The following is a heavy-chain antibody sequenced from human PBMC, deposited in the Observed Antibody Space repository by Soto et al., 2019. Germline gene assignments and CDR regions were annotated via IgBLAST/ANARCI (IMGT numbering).Heavy chain of an antibody. CDR3: ARSYYDILTGYYLSPSNWFDP. CDR2: IYYSGST. D-gene: IGHD3-9*01. V-gene: IGHV4-39*01. J-gene: IGHJ5*02. CDR1: GGSISSSSYY. Sequence: SETLSLTCTVSGGSISSSSYYWGWIRQPPGKGLEWIGSIYYSGSTYYNPSLKSRVTISVDTSKNQFSLKLSSVTAADTAVYYCARSYYDILTGYYLSPSNWFDPWGQGTLVTVSS.